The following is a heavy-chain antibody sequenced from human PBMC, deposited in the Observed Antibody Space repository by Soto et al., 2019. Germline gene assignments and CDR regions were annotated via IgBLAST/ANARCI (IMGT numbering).Heavy chain of an antibody. J-gene: IGHJ6*02. CDR2: IYYSVST. V-gene: IGHV4-61*01. CDR1: AGSISRGSYY. CDR3: ARGMISSGGVPSHYYYGTDD. D-gene: IGHD3-16*01. Sequence: TGALALPCTVSAGSISRGSYYWSWIRQPPGNRLERIGYIYYSVSTNYNPSPKRRDTISVDTSKNQFSLKLSSLTAPATAVSNCARGMISSGGVPSHYYYGTDDGGQGTMVNVSS.